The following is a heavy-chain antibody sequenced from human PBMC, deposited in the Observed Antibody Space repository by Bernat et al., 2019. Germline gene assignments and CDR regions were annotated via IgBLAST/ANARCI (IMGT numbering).Heavy chain of an antibody. J-gene: IGHJ4*02. Sequence: QVQLVESGGGVVQPGRSLRLSCAASGFTFSSYGMHWVRQAPGKGLEWVAVISYDGSNKYYADSVKGRFTISRDNSKNTLYLQMNSLRAEDTAVYYCAKAALNLGYCSRTSCHLDYWGQGTLVTVSS. CDR1: GFTFSSYG. CDR3: AKAALNLGYCSRTSCHLDY. CDR2: ISYDGSNK. V-gene: IGHV3-30*18. D-gene: IGHD2-2*01.